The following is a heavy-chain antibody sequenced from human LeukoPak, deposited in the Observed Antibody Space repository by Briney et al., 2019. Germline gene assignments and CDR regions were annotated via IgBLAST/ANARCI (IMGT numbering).Heavy chain of an antibody. V-gene: IGHV3-9*03. CDR2: ISWNSGTI. Sequence: GGSLRLSCVASGFTFNDYAMHWVRQAPGKGLEWVSGISWNSGTIGYADSVKGRFTISRDNAKNSLYLQMNSLRAEDMAFYYCAKDYCYDSSGYTYFDYWGQGALVTVSS. CDR1: GFTFNDYA. J-gene: IGHJ4*02. CDR3: AKDYCYDSSGYTYFDY. D-gene: IGHD3-22*01.